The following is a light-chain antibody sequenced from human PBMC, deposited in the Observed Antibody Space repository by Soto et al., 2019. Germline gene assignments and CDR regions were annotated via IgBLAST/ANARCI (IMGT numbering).Light chain of an antibody. CDR3: SSYAASNNFYFV. V-gene: IGLV2-8*01. Sequence: QSALTQPPSASGSPGQSVTISCTGTSSDVGGYNYVSWYQQYPGRAPKLMIYEVTKRPSGVPDRFSGSKSGNTASLTLSGLQAEDEDDYYCSSYAASNNFYFVFGGGTKLTVL. J-gene: IGLJ3*02. CDR2: EVT. CDR1: SSDVGGYNY.